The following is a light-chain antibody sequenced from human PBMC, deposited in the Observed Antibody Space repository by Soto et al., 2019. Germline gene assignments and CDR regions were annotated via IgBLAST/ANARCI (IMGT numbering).Light chain of an antibody. J-gene: IGLJ2*01. CDR3: SSYTTSNTLV. Sequence: QSALTQPASVSGSPGQSITISCAGTSSDVGYYNYVSWFQQHPGKAPKLMIYDVSNRPSRVSNRFSGSKSGNTASLTISGLQAEDEADYYCSSYTTSNTLVIGGGTKLTVL. CDR1: SSDVGYYNY. V-gene: IGLV2-14*01. CDR2: DVS.